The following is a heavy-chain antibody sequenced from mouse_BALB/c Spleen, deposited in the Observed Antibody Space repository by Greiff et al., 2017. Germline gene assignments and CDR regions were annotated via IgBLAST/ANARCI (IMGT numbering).Heavy chain of an antibody. J-gene: IGHJ3*01. D-gene: IGHD2-3*01. CDR3: ARIYDGYYRGFAY. CDR2: IDPYNGGT. CDR1: GYAFTSYN. Sequence: VQLQQSGPELVKPGASVKVSCKASGYAFTSYNMYWVKQSHGKSLEWIGYIDPYNGGTSYNQKFKGKATLTVDKSSSTAYMHLNSLTSEDSAVYYCARIYDGYYRGFAYWGQGTLVTVSA. V-gene: IGHV1S135*01.